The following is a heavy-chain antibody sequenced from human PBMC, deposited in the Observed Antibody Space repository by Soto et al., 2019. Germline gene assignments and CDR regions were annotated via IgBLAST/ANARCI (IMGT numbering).Heavy chain of an antibody. CDR1: GHTGTGYY. Sequence: ASVKVSCKGSGHTGTGYYIHWVRETPGQGPEWMGAISPQTGGTKDAHKYQGRVTMTRGRSITTVHMKFSHLSPDDTAVYYCGRGRSGELVIFYWGQGTLVTV. J-gene: IGHJ4*02. CDR3: GRGRSGELVIFY. CDR2: ISPQTGGT. D-gene: IGHD1-26*01. V-gene: IGHV1-2*07.